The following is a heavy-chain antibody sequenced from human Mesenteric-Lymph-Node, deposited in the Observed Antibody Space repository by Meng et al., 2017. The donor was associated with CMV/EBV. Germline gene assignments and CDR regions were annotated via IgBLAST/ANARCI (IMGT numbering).Heavy chain of an antibody. D-gene: IGHD3-3*01. V-gene: IGHV3-23*01. J-gene: IGHJ5*02. CDR2: ISGSGGST. Sequence: GESLKISCAASGFTFSSYAMSWVRQAPGKGLEWVSAISGSGGSTYYADSVKGRFTISRDNSKNTLYLQMNSLRAEDTAVYYCASGPNYDFWTGPSWGQGTLVTVSS. CDR1: GFTFSSYA. CDR3: ASGPNYDFWTGPS.